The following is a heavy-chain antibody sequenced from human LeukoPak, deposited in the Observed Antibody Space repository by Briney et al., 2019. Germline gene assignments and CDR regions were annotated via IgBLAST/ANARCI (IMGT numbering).Heavy chain of an antibody. V-gene: IGHV3-30*02. Sequence: GGSLRLSCAASGFTFSSYGMHWVRQAPGKGLEWVAFIRYDGSNKYYADSVKGRFTISRDNSKNTLYLQMNSLRAEDTAVYYCAKDSKTYSGSYGVDYWGQGTLVTVSS. CDR3: AKDSKTYSGSYGVDY. CDR1: GFTFSSYG. D-gene: IGHD1-26*01. J-gene: IGHJ4*02. CDR2: IRYDGSNK.